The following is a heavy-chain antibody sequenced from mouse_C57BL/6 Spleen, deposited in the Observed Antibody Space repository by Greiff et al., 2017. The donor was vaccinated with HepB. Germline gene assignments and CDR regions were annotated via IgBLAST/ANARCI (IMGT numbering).Heavy chain of an antibody. Sequence: EVMLVESGGGLVQPKGSLKLSCAASGFSFNTYAMNWVRQAPGKGLEWVARIRSKSNNYATYYADSVKDRFTISRDDSESMLYLQMNNLKTEDTAMYYCVRQGDSNYPAWFAYWGQGTLVTVSA. CDR2: IRSKSNNYAT. D-gene: IGHD2-5*01. J-gene: IGHJ3*01. CDR1: GFSFNTYA. V-gene: IGHV10-1*01. CDR3: VRQGDSNYPAWFAY.